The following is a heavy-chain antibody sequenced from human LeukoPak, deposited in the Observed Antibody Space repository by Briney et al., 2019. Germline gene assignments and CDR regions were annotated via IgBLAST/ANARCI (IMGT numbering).Heavy chain of an antibody. J-gene: IGHJ3*02. Sequence: GGSLRLSRAASGFAFSSYSMTWVRQAPGKGLEWVSSIIVSPAYISYADSVKGRFTLSRDNAKNSLYLHVNSLRAEDTAVYFCARDLKWGAGALDIWGQGTMVTVSS. CDR3: ARDLKWGAGALDI. V-gene: IGHV3-21*01. D-gene: IGHD1-26*01. CDR1: GFAFSSYS. CDR2: IIVSPAYI.